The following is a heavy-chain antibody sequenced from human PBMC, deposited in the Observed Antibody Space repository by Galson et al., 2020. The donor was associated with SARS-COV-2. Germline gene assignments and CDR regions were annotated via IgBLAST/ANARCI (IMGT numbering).Heavy chain of an antibody. V-gene: IGHV4-38-2*01. J-gene: IGHJ4*02. Sequence: SQTLSLTCAVSGYSISSGYYWGWIRQPPGKGLEWIGSIYHSGSTYYNPSLKSRVTISVDTSKNQFSLKLSSVTAADTAMYYCARALIVGATFQNWGQGTLVTVSS. D-gene: IGHD1-26*01. CDR3: ARALIVGATFQN. CDR1: GYSISSGYY. CDR2: IYHSGST.